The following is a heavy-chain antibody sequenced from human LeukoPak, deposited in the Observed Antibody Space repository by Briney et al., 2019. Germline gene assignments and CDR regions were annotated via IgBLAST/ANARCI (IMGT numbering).Heavy chain of an antibody. J-gene: IGHJ2*01. CDR1: GGSFSGYY. Sequence: SETLSLTCAVYGGSFSGYYWSWIRQPPGKGLEWIGEINHSGSTNYNPSLKSRVTISVDTSKNQFSLKLSSVTAADTAVYYCARGGYSYGFSPGIWYFDLWGRGTLVTVSS. CDR3: ARGGYSYGFSPGIWYFDL. D-gene: IGHD5-18*01. V-gene: IGHV4-34*01. CDR2: INHSGST.